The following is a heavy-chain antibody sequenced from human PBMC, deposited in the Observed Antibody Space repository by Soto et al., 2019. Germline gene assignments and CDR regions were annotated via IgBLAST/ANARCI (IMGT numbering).Heavy chain of an antibody. CDR3: AHAYGGRSLY. J-gene: IGHJ4*02. CDR1: GFSLTTDRVG. Sequence: QITLREADPTLVKPTQTLTLTCTFSGFSLTTDRVGVGWIRQPPGEALEWLAVIYWDDSKTYRPSLESRLTITKDTSKNQVALTMTNMDSLDTATYYYAHAYGGRSLYWGQGTLVTVSS. D-gene: IGHD1-26*01. V-gene: IGHV2-5*02. CDR2: IYWDDSK.